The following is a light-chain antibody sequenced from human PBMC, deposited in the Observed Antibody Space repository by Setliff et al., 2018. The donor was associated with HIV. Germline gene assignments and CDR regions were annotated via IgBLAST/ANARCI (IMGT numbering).Light chain of an antibody. CDR2: KAS. CDR3: QHYNAYPVT. Sequence: DIQMTQSPSTLSASVGDRVTITCRASQSISSWLAWYQQKPGKAPKLLIYKASSLQSGVPSRFSGSGSGTEFTLTISGLQPDDFATYSCQHYNAYPVTFGQGTKVDIK. CDR1: QSISSW. J-gene: IGKJ2*01. V-gene: IGKV1-5*03.